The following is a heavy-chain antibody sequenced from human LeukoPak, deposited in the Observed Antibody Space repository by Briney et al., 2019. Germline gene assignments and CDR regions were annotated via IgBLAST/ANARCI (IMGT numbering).Heavy chain of an antibody. CDR1: GYTFTSYD. Sequence: ATVKLSCKASGYTFTSYDINWVRQATGQGLEWMGWMNPNSGNTGYAQKFQGRVTMTSNTSRSTAYMELSSLRSEDTAVYYCAGGSRGYFDYWGQGTLVTVSS. CDR3: AGGSRGYFDY. J-gene: IGHJ4*02. V-gene: IGHV1-8*01. CDR2: MNPNSGNT.